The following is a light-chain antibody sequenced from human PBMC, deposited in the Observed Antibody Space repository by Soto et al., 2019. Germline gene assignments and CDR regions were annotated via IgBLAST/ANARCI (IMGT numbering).Light chain of an antibody. J-gene: IGKJ1*01. V-gene: IGKV1-5*01. CDR3: QQYNSYWT. Sequence: DIQMTQSPSTLSASVGDRVTITCRASQSITSWLAWYQQKPGKAPKVLIYHASTLESGVPSRFSGSGSGTEFTLTISSLQPDDLATYYRQQYNSYWTFGQGTKVEIK. CDR2: HAS. CDR1: QSITSW.